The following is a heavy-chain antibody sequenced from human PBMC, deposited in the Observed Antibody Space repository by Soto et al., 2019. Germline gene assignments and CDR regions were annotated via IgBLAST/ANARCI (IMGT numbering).Heavy chain of an antibody. Sequence: ASVKVSCKASGYTFTSYGISWVRQAPGQGLEWMGWISAYNGNTNYAQKLQGRVTMTTDTSTSTAYMELRSLRSGDTAVYYCAVGLSVARITIFGVVIMDGMDVWGKGTTVTVSS. J-gene: IGHJ6*04. V-gene: IGHV1-18*01. CDR3: AVGLSVARITIFGVVIMDGMDV. CDR2: ISAYNGNT. CDR1: GYTFTSYG. D-gene: IGHD3-3*01.